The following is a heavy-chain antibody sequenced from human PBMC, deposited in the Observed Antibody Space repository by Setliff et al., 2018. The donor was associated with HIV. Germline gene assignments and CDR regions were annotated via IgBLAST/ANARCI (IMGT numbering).Heavy chain of an antibody. CDR2: ISGSGANT. J-gene: IGHJ4*02. CDR3: AKFFGGYGDYMGFDY. V-gene: IGHV3-23*01. D-gene: IGHD4-17*01. CDR1: ELTLSNYA. Sequence: PGGSLRLSCAASELTLSNYAMSWVRQAPGKGLEWVSTISGSGANTYYADSVEGRFTITRDNSKNTLYLQMNSLRAEDTAVYYCAKFFGGYGDYMGFDYWGQGTLVTVSS.